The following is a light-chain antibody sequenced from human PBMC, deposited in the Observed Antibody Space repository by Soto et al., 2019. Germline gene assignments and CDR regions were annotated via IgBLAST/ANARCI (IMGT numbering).Light chain of an antibody. CDR2: AAS. V-gene: IGKV1-9*01. CDR1: QAIDTY. J-gene: IGKJ5*01. CDR3: QQLNSFPFI. Sequence: DIQLTQSPSFLSVSVGDRVTITCRASQAIDTYLAWYQQKPGKAPKLLIYAASLLLSGVPSRFSGSGSGTEFTLTINSLQPEDFASYYCQQLNSFPFIFGQGTRLEIK.